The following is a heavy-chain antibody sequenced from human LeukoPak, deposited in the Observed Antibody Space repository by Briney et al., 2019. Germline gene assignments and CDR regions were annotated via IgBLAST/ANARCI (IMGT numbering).Heavy chain of an antibody. V-gene: IGHV4-59*01. D-gene: IGHD6-19*01. Sequence: SETLSLTCTVSGGSISSYYWSWIRQPPGKGLEWIGYIYYSGSTNYNPSLKSRVTIPVDTSKNQFSLKLSSVTAADTAVYYCAREVAVAGHFDYWGQGTLVTVSS. CDR3: AREVAVAGHFDY. J-gene: IGHJ4*02. CDR2: IYYSGST. CDR1: GGSISSYY.